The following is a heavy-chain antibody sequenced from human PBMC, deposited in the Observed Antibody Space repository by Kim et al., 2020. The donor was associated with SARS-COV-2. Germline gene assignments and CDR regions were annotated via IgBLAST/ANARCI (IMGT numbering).Heavy chain of an antibody. J-gene: IGHJ4*02. CDR1: GGSISSYY. CDR3: ARHGPDSSGSYFQY. Sequence: SETLSLTCTVSGGSISSYYWSWIRQPPGKGLEWIGYIYYSGSTNHNPYLTSRVTLSVDTSKNQFSLKLSSVTAADTAVYYCARHGPDSSGSYFQYWGQGT. V-gene: IGHV4-59*08. D-gene: IGHD6-19*01. CDR2: IYYSGST.